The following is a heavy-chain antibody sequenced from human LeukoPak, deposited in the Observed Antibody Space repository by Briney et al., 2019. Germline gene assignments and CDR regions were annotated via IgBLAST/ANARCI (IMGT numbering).Heavy chain of an antibody. J-gene: IGHJ6*03. CDR2: INHSGST. CDR3: ARSIAVAVDLYYYYYMDV. Sequence: SETLSLTCAVYGGSFSGYYWSWIRQPPGKGLEWIGEINHSGSTNYNPSLKSRVTISVDTSKNQFSLKLSSVTAADTAVYYCARSIAVAVDLYYYYYMDVWGKGTTVTVSS. D-gene: IGHD6-19*01. CDR1: GGSFSGYY. V-gene: IGHV4-34*01.